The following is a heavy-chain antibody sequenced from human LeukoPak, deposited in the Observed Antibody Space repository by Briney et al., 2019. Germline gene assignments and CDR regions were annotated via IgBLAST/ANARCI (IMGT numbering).Heavy chain of an antibody. CDR2: IYYSGST. D-gene: IGHD6-6*01. CDR3: ASKRGKYSSFGD. V-gene: IGHV4-31*03. Sequence: SETLSLTCTVSGGSISSGGYYWSWNRQHPGKGLEWIGYIYYSGSTYYNPSLKSRVTISVDTSKNQFSLKLSSVTAADTAVYYCASKRGKYSSFGDWGQGTLVTVSS. J-gene: IGHJ4*02. CDR1: GGSISSGGYY.